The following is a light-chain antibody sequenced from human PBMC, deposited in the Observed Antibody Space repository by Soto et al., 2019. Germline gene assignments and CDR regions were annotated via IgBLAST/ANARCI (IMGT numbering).Light chain of an antibody. Sequence: QAVATQPPSASGSPGQSVTISCTGTKSDIGVYDFVSWYQHHPGKAPRLIIYEVVQRPSGVPDRFSGSKSGNTASLTVSGLQAADEADYFCKSYAGSNTYVFGSGTKLTVL. CDR2: EVV. J-gene: IGLJ1*01. CDR3: KSYAGSNTYV. CDR1: KSDIGVYDF. V-gene: IGLV2-8*01.